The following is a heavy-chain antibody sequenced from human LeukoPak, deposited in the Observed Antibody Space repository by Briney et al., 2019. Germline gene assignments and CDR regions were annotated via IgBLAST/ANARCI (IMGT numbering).Heavy chain of an antibody. CDR3: AKSIAARRGFDY. D-gene: IGHD6-6*01. Sequence: GSLRLSCAASGFTFSSYAMSWVRQAPGKGLEWVSAISGSGGSTYYADSVKGRFTISRDNSKNTLYLQMNSLRAEDTAVYYCAKSIAARRGFDYWGQGTLVTVSS. CDR1: GFTFSSYA. V-gene: IGHV3-23*01. CDR2: ISGSGGST. J-gene: IGHJ4*02.